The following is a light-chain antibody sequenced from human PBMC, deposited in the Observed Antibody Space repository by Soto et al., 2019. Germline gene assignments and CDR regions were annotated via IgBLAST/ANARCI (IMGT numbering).Light chain of an antibody. Sequence: QSVLTQPASVSGSPGQSITISCTGTSSDVGAYDYVSWYQHHPGKAPKLIIYEVNNRPSGVSSRFSGSKSGNTASLTISGLQADDEADYFCSSYTRTNTRVFGGGTKLTVL. V-gene: IGLV2-14*01. CDR3: SSYTRTNTRV. CDR2: EVN. CDR1: SSDVGAYDY. J-gene: IGLJ3*02.